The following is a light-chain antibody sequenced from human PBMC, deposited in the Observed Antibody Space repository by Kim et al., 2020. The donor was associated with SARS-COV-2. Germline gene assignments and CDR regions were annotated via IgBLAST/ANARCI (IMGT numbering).Light chain of an antibody. V-gene: IGLV2-14*03. Sequence: SITISCTATSSDVGGYNFVSWYQQHPGKAPKLLIYADSSRPSGVSNRFSGSKSGNTASLTISGLQAEDEADYYCRSYTSSSTLVVFGGGTQLTVL. CDR3: RSYTSSSTLVV. J-gene: IGLJ2*01. CDR1: SSDVGGYNF. CDR2: ADS.